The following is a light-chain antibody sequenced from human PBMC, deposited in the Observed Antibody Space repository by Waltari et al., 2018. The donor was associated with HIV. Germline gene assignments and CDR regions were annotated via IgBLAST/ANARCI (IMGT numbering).Light chain of an antibody. J-gene: IGKJ1*01. V-gene: IGKV3-11*01. Sequence: SPGERATLSCRASQSVSSYLAWYQQKPGQAPRLLIYDAFKRATGIPARFSGSGSGTDFTLTISSLEPEDFAVYYCQQRSNWPPWTFGQGTKVEIK. CDR3: QQRSNWPPWT. CDR2: DAF. CDR1: QSVSSY.